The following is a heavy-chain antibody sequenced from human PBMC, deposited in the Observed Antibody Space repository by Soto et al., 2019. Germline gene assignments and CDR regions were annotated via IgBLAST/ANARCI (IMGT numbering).Heavy chain of an antibody. CDR1: GYTFTGYY. CDR2: INPNSGGT. J-gene: IGHJ5*02. V-gene: IGHV1-2*02. D-gene: IGHD3-22*01. CDR3: ARDQSYYDSSGYYQNWFDP. Sequence: ASEKVSWKASGYTFTGYYMHWVRQAPGQGLEWMGWINPNSGGTNYAQKFQGRVTMTRDTSISTAYMELSRLRSDDTAVYYCARDQSYYDSSGYYQNWFDPWGQGTLVTVSS.